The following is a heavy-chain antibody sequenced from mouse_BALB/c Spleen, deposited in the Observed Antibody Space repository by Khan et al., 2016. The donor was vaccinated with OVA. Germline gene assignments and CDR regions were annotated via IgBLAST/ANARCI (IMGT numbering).Heavy chain of an antibody. CDR2: INPYNGGT. CDR1: GYIFTNYV. CDR3: ARGNWQSYYFDY. V-gene: IGHV1S136*01. J-gene: IGHJ2*01. Sequence: VQLKESGPELEKPGASVKMSCKPSGYIFTNYVLHWVKQKPGQGLEWIGYINPYNGGTKYNEKFKGKATLASDKSSITAYLELSSLTYEDSAVYYCARGNWQSYYFDYWGQGTTPTLSS. D-gene: IGHD4-1*01.